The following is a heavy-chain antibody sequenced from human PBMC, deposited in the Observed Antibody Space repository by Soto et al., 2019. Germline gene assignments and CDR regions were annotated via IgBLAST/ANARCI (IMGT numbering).Heavy chain of an antibody. J-gene: IGHJ5*01. Sequence: QVQLQESGPGLVKQSETLSLTCTVSGGSISSYYWSWIRQPPGKGLEWIGFIFYSGSTSYNPSLKRRVTISIDTSEYQFSLKLNSVTAADTAVYYCASMIGDPVLSFDSWGQGTLVAVSS. V-gene: IGHV4-59*01. D-gene: IGHD3-10*02. CDR1: GGSISSYY. CDR3: ASMIGDPVLSFDS. CDR2: IFYSGST.